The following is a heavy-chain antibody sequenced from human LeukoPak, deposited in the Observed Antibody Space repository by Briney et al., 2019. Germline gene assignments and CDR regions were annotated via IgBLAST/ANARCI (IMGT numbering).Heavy chain of an antibody. CDR1: GYTFTSYG. D-gene: IGHD3-10*01. CDR2: ISAYNGNT. Sequence: ASVKVSCKASGYTFTSYGISWVRQAPGQGLEWMGWISAYNGNTNYAQKLQGRVTMTTDTSTSTAYMELRSLRSDDTAVYYCARAYYYGSGSYCFDYWGQGTLVTVSS. V-gene: IGHV1-18*01. CDR3: ARAYYYGSGSYCFDY. J-gene: IGHJ4*02.